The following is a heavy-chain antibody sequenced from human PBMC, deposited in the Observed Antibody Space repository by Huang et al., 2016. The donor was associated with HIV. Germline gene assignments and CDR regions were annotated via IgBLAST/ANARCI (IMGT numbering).Heavy chain of an antibody. V-gene: IGHV4-39*01. CDR3: ASQHIGAAATWF. J-gene: IGHJ4*02. D-gene: IGHD6-13*01. CDR2: VYQSGST. Sequence: QLQLQESGPGQVKPSETLSLTCTVSGDFISSTNYYWGWIRQSPGKGLEWVGSVYQSGSTNHHPALKSRVTLSVDTARNQFSLRLNSVTAADTAVYYCASQHIGAAATWFWGRGTQVAVSS. CDR1: GDFISSTNYY.